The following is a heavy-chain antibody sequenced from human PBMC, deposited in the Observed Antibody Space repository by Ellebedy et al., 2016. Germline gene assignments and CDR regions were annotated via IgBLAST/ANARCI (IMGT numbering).Heavy chain of an antibody. CDR2: MKPDGSEI. V-gene: IGHV3-7*01. D-gene: IGHD3-16*01. CDR3: ARESTFTAYNFDF. CDR1: GFTFTKYW. J-gene: IGHJ4*02. Sequence: GGSLRLXCAASGFTFTKYWMSWVRQAPGKGLEWVANMKPDGSEIYYVDSVRGRFTISRDSAKNSVYLQMDSLRAEDTAVYYCARESTFTAYNFDFWGQGTLVTVSS.